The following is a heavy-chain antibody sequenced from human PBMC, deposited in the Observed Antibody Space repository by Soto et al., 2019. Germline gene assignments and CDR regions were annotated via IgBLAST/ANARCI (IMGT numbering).Heavy chain of an antibody. CDR2: IDQDGSET. CDR3: ARDAAFTRFDY. CDR1: GFTFTSSW. Sequence: EVQLVESGGDLVQPGGSLRLSCAASGFTFTSSWMAWVRLAPGNGLEWVANIDQDGSETNYVDSVKGRFTISRDNAKNSLFLQMTSLRAEDTAVYYCARDAAFTRFDYWGQGTLVTVSS. V-gene: IGHV3-7*01. J-gene: IGHJ4*02. D-gene: IGHD6-13*01.